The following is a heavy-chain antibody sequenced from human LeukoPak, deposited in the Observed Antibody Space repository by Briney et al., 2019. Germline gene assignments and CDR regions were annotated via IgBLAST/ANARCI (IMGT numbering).Heavy chain of an antibody. CDR3: ARIKGGLRFLEWLH. Sequence: ASVKVSCKTSGYTFTGYYMHWVRQAPGQGLEWMGWINPNSGGTNYAQKFQGRVTMTRDTSISTAYMELSRLRSDDTAVYYCARIKGGLRFLEWLHWGQGTLVTVSS. D-gene: IGHD3-3*01. V-gene: IGHV1-2*02. CDR2: INPNSGGT. J-gene: IGHJ4*02. CDR1: GYTFTGYY.